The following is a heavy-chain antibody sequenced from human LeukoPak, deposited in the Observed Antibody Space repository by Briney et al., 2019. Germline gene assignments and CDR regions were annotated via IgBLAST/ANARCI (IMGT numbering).Heavy chain of an antibody. CDR1: EFTFSRYD. J-gene: IGHJ4*02. Sequence: PGGSLRLSCAAYEFTFSRYDLHWGPQSTGKGLEWVSVIGTSGDTYYAGSVKGRFTIFRENAKNSLYLQMNSLTAGDTAVYFCSRVGSSGWPNYFDSWGQGTLVTVSS. D-gene: IGHD6-19*01. CDR2: IGTSGDT. V-gene: IGHV3-13*04. CDR3: SRVGSSGWPNYFDS.